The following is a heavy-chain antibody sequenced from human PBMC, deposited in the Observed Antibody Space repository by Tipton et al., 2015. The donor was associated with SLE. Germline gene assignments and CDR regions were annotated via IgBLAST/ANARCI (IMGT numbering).Heavy chain of an antibody. J-gene: IGHJ6*03. CDR1: GGSFSGYY. CDR2: IYDSGNS. V-gene: IGHV4-59*08. Sequence: TLSLTCTVSGGSFSGYYWSWIRQPPGKGLEWIGYIYDSGNSDYNPSLKSRVTISVDTSKNQFSLRLTSLTAADTAVYYCARASMYYDFWSGYYPSDYSYYYMDVWGKGTTVTVSS. CDR3: ARASMYYDFWSGYYPSDYSYYYMDV. D-gene: IGHD3-3*01.